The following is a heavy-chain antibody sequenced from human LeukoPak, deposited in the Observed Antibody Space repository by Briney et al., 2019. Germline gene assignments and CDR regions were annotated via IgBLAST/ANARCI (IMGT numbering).Heavy chain of an antibody. CDR1: GGSINISDYY. V-gene: IGHV4-39*01. Sequence: PSETLSLTCTVSGGSINISDYYWGWIRQPPGKGLEWIGSMHYSGSTYYNPSLKSRVTISVDTSKNQFSLKLSSVTAADTAVYYCARRGNWYFDLWGRGTLVTVSS. D-gene: IGHD1-14*01. CDR3: ARRGNWYFDL. J-gene: IGHJ2*01. CDR2: MHYSGST.